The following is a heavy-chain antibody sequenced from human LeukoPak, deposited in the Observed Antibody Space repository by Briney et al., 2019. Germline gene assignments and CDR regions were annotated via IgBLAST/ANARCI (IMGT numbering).Heavy chain of an antibody. V-gene: IGHV3-21*04. J-gene: IGHJ4*02. CDR2: ISSSSSYI. D-gene: IGHD3-10*01. CDR3: AKDGYGSGSLLPDY. Sequence: GGSLRLSCAASGFTFSSYSMNWVRQAPGKGLEWVSSISSSSSYIYYADSVKGRFTISRDNSKNTLYLQMNSLRAEDTAVYYCAKDGYGSGSLLPDYWGQGTLVTVSS. CDR1: GFTFSSYS.